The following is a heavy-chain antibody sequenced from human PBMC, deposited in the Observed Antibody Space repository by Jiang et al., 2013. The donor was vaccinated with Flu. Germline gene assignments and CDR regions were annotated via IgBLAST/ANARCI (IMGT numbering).Heavy chain of an antibody. D-gene: IGHD2-2*01. CDR1: GGSISSSSYY. Sequence: PGLVKPSETLSLTCTVSGGSISSSSYYWGWIRQPPGKGLEWIGTIYHSGSTYYNPSLKSRVTISVDTSKNQFSLKLNSVTAADTAVYYCARQYCSSTSCSEIDYWGQGTLVTVSS. V-gene: IGHV4-39*01. J-gene: IGHJ4*02. CDR3: ARQYCSSTSCSEIDY. CDR2: IYHSGST.